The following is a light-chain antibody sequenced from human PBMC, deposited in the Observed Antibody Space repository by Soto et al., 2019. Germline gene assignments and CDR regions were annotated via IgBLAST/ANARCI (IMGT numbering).Light chain of an antibody. J-gene: IGKJ2*01. V-gene: IGKV1-33*01. CDR1: QDVYIY. CDR2: DAS. CDR3: QQYDTVPPYA. Sequence: IQLTQSPASLSASIGDRVTITCQASQDVYIYLNWYQQKPGKAPTLLIYDASNLETGVLSRFIGTGSGTHFILTISSLEAEDFATYYCQQYDTVPPYAFGQGTKLEI.